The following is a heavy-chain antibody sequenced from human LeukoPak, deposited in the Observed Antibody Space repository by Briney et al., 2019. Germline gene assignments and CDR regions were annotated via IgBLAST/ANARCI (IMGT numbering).Heavy chain of an antibody. J-gene: IGHJ6*03. D-gene: IGHD4-11*01. CDR3: ARDAPTVTTNGGGYYYYYYMDV. CDR2: IYYSGST. CDR1: GGSISSGSYS. V-gene: IGHV4-61*01. Sequence: PSETLSLTCAVSGGSISSGSYSWSWIRQPPGKGLEWIGYIYYSGSTNYNPSLKSRVTISVDTSKNQFSLKLSSVTAADTAVYYCARDAPTVTTNGGGYYYYYYMDVWGKGTTVTVSS.